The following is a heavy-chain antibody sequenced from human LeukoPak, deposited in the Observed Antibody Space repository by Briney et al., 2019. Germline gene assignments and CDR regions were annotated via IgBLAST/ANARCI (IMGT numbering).Heavy chain of an antibody. Sequence: TGGSLRLSCAASGFIFSNYALHWVRQAPGKGLEWVAVMSYDGSNKYYADSVKGRFTISRDNSKNTVSLQMDSLRPEDTAVYYCAKDIGYSGDDPFDSWGQGTLVTVSS. CDR3: AKDIGYSGDDPFDS. CDR1: GFIFSNYA. J-gene: IGHJ4*02. V-gene: IGHV3-30-3*01. CDR2: MSYDGSNK. D-gene: IGHD1-26*01.